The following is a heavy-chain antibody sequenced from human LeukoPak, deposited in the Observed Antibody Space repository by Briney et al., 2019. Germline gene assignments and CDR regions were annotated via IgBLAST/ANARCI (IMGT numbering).Heavy chain of an antibody. D-gene: IGHD3-3*01. CDR3: AHRDKSFGVINNENWFDP. J-gene: IGHJ5*02. V-gene: IGHV2-5*01. CDR1: GFSLTPNGVG. Sequence: SGPTLVKPTQTLTLTCSFSGFSLTPNGVGVAWLRQPPGKALEWLAVIYWNDHKRYTPSLENRLTITKDTSKNQVVLTMTNMDPADTATYFCAHRDKSFGVINNENWFDPWGPGTPVTVSS. CDR2: IYWNDHK.